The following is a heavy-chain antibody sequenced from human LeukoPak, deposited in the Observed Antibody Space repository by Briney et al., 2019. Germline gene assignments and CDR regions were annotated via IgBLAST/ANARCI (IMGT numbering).Heavy chain of an antibody. J-gene: IGHJ5*02. D-gene: IGHD2-2*02. CDR2: IYYSGST. CDR3: ARHIEDIVVVPAAIRVDP. V-gene: IGHV4-39*01. CDR1: GGSISSSSYY. Sequence: SETLSLTCTVSGGSISSSSYYWGWIRQPPGKGLEWIGSIYYSGSTYYNPSLKSRVTISVDTSKNQFSLKLSSVTAADTAVYYCARHIEDIVVVPAAIRVDPWGQGTLVTVSS.